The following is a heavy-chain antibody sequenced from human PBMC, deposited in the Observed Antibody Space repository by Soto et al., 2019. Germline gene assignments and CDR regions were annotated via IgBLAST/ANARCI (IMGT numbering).Heavy chain of an antibody. Sequence: GGSLRLSCAASGFSFSGYAMHWVRQAPGKGLEWLAVISFDGGEKYYADSVKGRFTMSRDNAKSTVYLQMNSLRAEDTAVYYWAREETPDYWGQGTLVTVSS. CDR3: AREETPDY. CDR2: ISFDGGEK. CDR1: GFSFSGYA. J-gene: IGHJ4*02. V-gene: IGHV3-33*05.